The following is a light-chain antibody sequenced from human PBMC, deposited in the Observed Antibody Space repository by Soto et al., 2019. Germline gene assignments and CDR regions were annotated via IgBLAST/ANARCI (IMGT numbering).Light chain of an antibody. CDR1: TSDIAGYNY. V-gene: IGLV2-14*01. CDR2: EVT. J-gene: IGLJ1*01. Sequence: QSALAQPASVSGSPGQSITISCTGPTSDIAGYNYVSWYQQHPGKAPKLLIYEVTSRASGVSHRFSGSKSGNTASLTISGLQAEDEAEYYCNSYTSASFYVFGTGTKGTVL. CDR3: NSYTSASFYV.